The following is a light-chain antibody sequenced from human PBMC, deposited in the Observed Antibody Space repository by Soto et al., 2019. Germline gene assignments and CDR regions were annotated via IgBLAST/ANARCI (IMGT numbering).Light chain of an antibody. Sequence: AIQMTQSPSSLSVSVGDRITITCLASQDIRNDLGWYQQKPGKAPKLLIYGTSNLQSGVPSRFSGSGSGTDFTLTISSLQHEDFATYYCLQDYIYPYTFGQGTKVDIK. CDR3: LQDYIYPYT. CDR2: GTS. CDR1: QDIRND. V-gene: IGKV1-6*01. J-gene: IGKJ2*01.